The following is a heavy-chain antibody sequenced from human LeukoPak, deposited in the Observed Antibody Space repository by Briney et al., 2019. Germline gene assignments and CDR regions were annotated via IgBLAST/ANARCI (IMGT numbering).Heavy chain of an antibody. CDR2: ISWNSDSI. V-gene: IGHV3-9*01. J-gene: IGHJ6*03. D-gene: IGHD3-3*01. Sequence: GGSLRLSCAASGFTFDDYAMHWVRQAPGKGLEWVSGISWNSDSIGYADSVKGRFTISRDNAKNSLYLQMNSLRAEDTALYYCAKELTEGWKLRFLSSYYYYYMDVWGKGTTVTVSS. CDR1: GFTFDDYA. CDR3: AKELTEGWKLRFLSSYYYYYMDV.